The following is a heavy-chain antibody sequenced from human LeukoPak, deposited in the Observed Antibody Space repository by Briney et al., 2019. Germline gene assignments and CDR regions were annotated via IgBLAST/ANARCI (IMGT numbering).Heavy chain of an antibody. V-gene: IGHV3-23*01. CDR2: ITSGGST. Sequence: GGSLRLSCAASGFTFSSYAMSWVRQAPGKGLEWVSTITSGGSTYYADSVKGRFTISRDNSKNTLYLQMSSLRAEDTAVYFCVRGYSFGPYGMDVWGQGTTVTVSS. D-gene: IGHD2-15*01. J-gene: IGHJ6*02. CDR3: VRGYSFGPYGMDV. CDR1: GFTFSSYA.